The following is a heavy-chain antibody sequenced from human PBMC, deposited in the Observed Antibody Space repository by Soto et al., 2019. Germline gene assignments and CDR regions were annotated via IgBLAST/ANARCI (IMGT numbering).Heavy chain of an antibody. J-gene: IGHJ1*01. Sequence: PGGSLRPSCAASGFSVSSNYMSWVRQAPGKGLEWVSIIHNGGETYYADSVKDRFTVSRDNSKNTVFLQMNSLRAEDTAVYYCARDSWSQYWGQGTLVTVSS. CDR3: ARDSWSQY. CDR1: GFSVSSNY. CDR2: IHNGGET. V-gene: IGHV3-66*01. D-gene: IGHD2-15*01.